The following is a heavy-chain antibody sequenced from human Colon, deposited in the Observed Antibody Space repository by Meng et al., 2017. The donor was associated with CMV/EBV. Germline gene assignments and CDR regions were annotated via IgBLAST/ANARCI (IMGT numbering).Heavy chain of an antibody. CDR2: VYYSGST. Sequence: GSVSSRSFHWAWIRQPPGKGLEWIGTVYYSGSTYYNPSHKSRVTISVDTSKNQFSLKLTSVTAADTAVYYCAREDSLVRGARGYFDYWGEGALVTVSS. J-gene: IGHJ4*01. CDR1: GSVSSRSFH. CDR3: AREDSLVRGARGYFDY. V-gene: IGHV4-39*07. D-gene: IGHD3-10*01.